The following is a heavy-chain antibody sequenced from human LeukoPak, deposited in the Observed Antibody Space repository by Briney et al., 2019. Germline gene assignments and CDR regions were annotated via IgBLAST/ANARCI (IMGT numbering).Heavy chain of an antibody. CDR3: AKDACGGDCYPKYNWFDP. CDR2: ISSSGSTI. J-gene: IGHJ5*02. Sequence: GGSLRLSCAASGFTIRSYEMNWVRQAPGKGLEWVAYISSSGSTIHYADSVKGRFTISRDNAKNSLHLQLNSLRVEDTAVYYCAKDACGGDCYPKYNWFDPWGQGTLVTVSS. D-gene: IGHD2-21*02. V-gene: IGHV3-48*03. CDR1: GFTIRSYE.